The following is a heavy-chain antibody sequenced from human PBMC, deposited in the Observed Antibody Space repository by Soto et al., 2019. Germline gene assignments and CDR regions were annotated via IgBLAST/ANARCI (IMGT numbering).Heavy chain of an antibody. CDR1: GGSISSYY. J-gene: IGHJ4*02. CDR2: IYTSGST. Sequence: QVQLQESGPGLVKPSETLSLTCTVSGGSISSYYWSWIRKPAGKGLEWIGRIYTSGSTNYNPSLKSRVTMSVATSKNQYSLKLISVTAADTAVYYCASQTYYDFWSGYYTPAFDYWGQGTLVTVSS. D-gene: IGHD3-3*01. V-gene: IGHV4-4*07. CDR3: ASQTYYDFWSGYYTPAFDY.